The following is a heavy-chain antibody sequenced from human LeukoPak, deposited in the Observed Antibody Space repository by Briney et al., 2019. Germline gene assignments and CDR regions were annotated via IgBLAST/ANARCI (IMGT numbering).Heavy chain of an antibody. J-gene: IGHJ4*02. Sequence: GGSLRLSCAASGFTFSDYYMSWIRQAPVKGLEWVSYISNSGSSIYYADSVKGRFTISRDNAKNSLYLQMNSLRAEDTAVYYCARSTYYDILTGYWGQGTLVTVSS. D-gene: IGHD3-9*01. V-gene: IGHV3-11*04. CDR1: GFTFSDYY. CDR3: ARSTYYDILTGY. CDR2: ISNSGSSI.